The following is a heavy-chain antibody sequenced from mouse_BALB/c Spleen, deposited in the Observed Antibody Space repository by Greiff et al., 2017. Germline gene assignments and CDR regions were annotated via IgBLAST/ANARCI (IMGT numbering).Heavy chain of an antibody. CDR2: INPDSSTI. Sequence: EVKLLESGGGLVQPGGSLKLSCAASGFDFSRYWMSWVRQAPGKGLEWIGEINPDSSTINYTPSLKDKFIISRDNAKNTLYLQMSKVRSEDTALYYCANMITTAYYAMDYWGQGTSVTVSS. V-gene: IGHV4-1*02. CDR1: GFDFSRYW. CDR3: ANMITTAYYAMDY. D-gene: IGHD2-4*01. J-gene: IGHJ4*01.